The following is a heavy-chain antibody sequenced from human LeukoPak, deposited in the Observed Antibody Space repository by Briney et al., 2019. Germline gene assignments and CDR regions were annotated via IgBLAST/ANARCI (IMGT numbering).Heavy chain of an antibody. V-gene: IGHV3-48*03. CDR3: ARGPYYYFMDG. J-gene: IGHJ6*03. CDR1: GFTFGSYA. CDR2: ISSGSSTM. Sequence: GGSLRLSCAASGFTFGSYAMNWVRQAPGKGLEWVSYISSGSSTMFYADSVKGRFTISRDNAKNSLFLQMNSLRAKDTAVYYCARGPYYYFMDGWGKGTTVAVSS.